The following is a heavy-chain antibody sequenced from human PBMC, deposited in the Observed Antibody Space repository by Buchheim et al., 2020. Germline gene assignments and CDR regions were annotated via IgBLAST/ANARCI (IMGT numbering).Heavy chain of an antibody. CDR3: ARGSGSYRVSFES. Sequence: QVQLQESGPGLVKPSETLSLKCTVSGDSISGYYWTWIRQPAGKGLEWIGRIYSTETTTHYNPSLKGRVTMSRDTSKNQLSLELTSVTASDTATYYCARGSGSYRVSFESWGQG. CDR2: IYSTETT. D-gene: IGHD1-26*01. CDR1: GDSISGYY. V-gene: IGHV4-4*07. J-gene: IGHJ4*02.